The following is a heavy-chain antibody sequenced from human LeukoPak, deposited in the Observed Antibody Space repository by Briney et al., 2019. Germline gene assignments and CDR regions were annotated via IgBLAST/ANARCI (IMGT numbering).Heavy chain of an antibody. CDR2: IYTSGST. J-gene: IGHJ6*03. CDR3: ARPSPYYYYMDV. CDR1: GGSISSYY. Sequence: SETLSLTCTVSGGSISSYYWSWNRQPPGKGLEWIGYIYTSGSTNYNPSLKSRVTISVDTSKNQFSLKLSSVTAADTAVYYCARPSPYYYYMDVWGKGTTVTVSS. V-gene: IGHV4-4*09.